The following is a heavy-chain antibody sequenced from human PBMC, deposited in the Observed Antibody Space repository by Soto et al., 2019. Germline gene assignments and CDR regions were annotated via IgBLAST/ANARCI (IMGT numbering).Heavy chain of an antibody. V-gene: IGHV3-23*01. CDR1: GFTFSSYA. J-gene: IGHJ4*02. D-gene: IGHD5-18*01. CDR2: ISGSGGST. CDR3: AKDPLKRKVDTAMVTPFDY. Sequence: GGSLRLSCAASGFTFSSYAMSWVRQAPGKGLEWVSAISGSGGSTYYADSVKGRCTISRDNSKNTLYLQMNSLRAEDTAVYYCAKDPLKRKVDTAMVTPFDYWGQGTLVTVSS.